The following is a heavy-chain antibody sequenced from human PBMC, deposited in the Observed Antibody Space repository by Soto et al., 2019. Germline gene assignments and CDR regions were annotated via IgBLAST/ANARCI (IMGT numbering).Heavy chain of an antibody. CDR3: ATGANFYYDTSRY. V-gene: IGHV3-9*01. D-gene: IGHD3-22*01. J-gene: IGHJ4*02. CDR2: MSWSRESV. CDR1: GFIFDDYT. Sequence: GGSLRLSCAASGFIFDDYTMHWVRQAPGKGLEWVPGMSWSRESVGYADSVKGRFTISRDTSKSTLYLQMTSLRPDDTAVYYCATGANFYYDTSRYWGQGTLVTVYS.